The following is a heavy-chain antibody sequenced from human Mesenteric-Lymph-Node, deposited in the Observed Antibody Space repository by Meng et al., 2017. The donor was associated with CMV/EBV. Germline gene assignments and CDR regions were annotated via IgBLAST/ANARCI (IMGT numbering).Heavy chain of an antibody. CDR2: IYYSGSN. Sequence: QLQLQESGPGLVKTSETLSLTCTGPGCSISSSSYYWGWIRQPPGKGLEWIGSIYYSGSNYYTPSLKSRVTISVDTSKNQFSLKLSSVTAADTAVYYCARDGDYYDSSGYNPFDYWGQGTLVTVSS. CDR3: ARDGDYYDSSGYNPFDY. V-gene: IGHV4-39*07. D-gene: IGHD3-22*01. J-gene: IGHJ4*02. CDR1: GCSISSSSYY.